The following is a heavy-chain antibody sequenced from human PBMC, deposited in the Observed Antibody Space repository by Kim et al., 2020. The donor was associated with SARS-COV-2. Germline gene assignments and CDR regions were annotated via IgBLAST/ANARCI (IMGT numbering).Heavy chain of an antibody. CDR3: ARVYGSGSYSPYYYGMDV. J-gene: IGHJ6*02. Sequence: SETLSLTCTVSGGSISSYYWSWIRQSPGKGLEWIGYIYYIGSTNYNPSLKSRVTISVDTSKNQFSLKLSSVTAADTAVYYCARVYGSGSYSPYYYGMDVWGQGTTVTVSS. D-gene: IGHD3-10*01. V-gene: IGHV4-59*01. CDR2: IYYIGST. CDR1: GGSISSYY.